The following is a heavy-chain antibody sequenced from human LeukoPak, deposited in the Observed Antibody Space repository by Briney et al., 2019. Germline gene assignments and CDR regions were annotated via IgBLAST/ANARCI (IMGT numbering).Heavy chain of an antibody. CDR3: VRDLMGAGGTTAYFHH. J-gene: IGHJ1*01. V-gene: IGHV3-21*01. CDR2: ISRRSRHL. D-gene: IGHD1-1*01. CDR1: GFTLSSYA. Sequence: GGSLRLSCAASGFTLSSYAMNWVRQAPGKGLEWVSSISRRSRHLYYAGSVKGRFTISRDNAKNSLYLQMNSLRAEDMAVYYCVRDLMGAGGTTAYFHHWGQGTLVTVSS.